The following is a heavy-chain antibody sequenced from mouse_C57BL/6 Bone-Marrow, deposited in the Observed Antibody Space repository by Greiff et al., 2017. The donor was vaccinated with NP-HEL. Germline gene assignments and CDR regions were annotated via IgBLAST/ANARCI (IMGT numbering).Heavy chain of an antibody. Sequence: QVQLQQPGAELVRPGTSVKLSCTASGYTFTSYWMHWVKQRPGQGLEWIGVIDPSDSYTNYNQKFKGKATLTVDKTSSTAYMQLSSLTSADSAVYYCARDYDGYSYYYAMDCWGQGTSVTVSS. D-gene: IGHD2-3*01. V-gene: IGHV1-59*01. CDR2: IDPSDSYT. CDR3: ARDYDGYSYYYAMDC. J-gene: IGHJ4*01. CDR1: GYTFTSYW.